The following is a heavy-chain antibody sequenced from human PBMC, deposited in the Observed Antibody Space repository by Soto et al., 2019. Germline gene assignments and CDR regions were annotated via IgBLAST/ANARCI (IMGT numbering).Heavy chain of an antibody. J-gene: IGHJ1*01. V-gene: IGHV4-30-4*01. CDR1: GGSISSGDYY. Sequence: PSETLSLTCTVSGGSISSGDYYWSWIRQPPGKGLEWIGYIYYSGSTFYNPSLKNRVAISLDTSKIQFSLKLSSVTAADTAVYYCARGRGGVQHWGQGTLVTVSS. D-gene: IGHD3-10*01. CDR3: ARGRGGVQH. CDR2: IYYSGST.